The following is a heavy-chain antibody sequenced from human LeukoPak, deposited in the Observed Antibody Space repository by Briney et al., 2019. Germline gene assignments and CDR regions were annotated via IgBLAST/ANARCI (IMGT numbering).Heavy chain of an antibody. CDR1: GGSISSSSYY. D-gene: IGHD2-21*02. Sequence: PSETLSLTCTVPGGSISSSSYYWGWIRQPPGKGLEWIGSMYYRGSTYYNPSLKSRVTISVDTSKKQFSLKLSSVTAADTAVYYCAGQGDYNWFDPWGQGTLVTVSS. V-gene: IGHV4-39*01. CDR3: AGQGDYNWFDP. J-gene: IGHJ5*02. CDR2: MYYRGST.